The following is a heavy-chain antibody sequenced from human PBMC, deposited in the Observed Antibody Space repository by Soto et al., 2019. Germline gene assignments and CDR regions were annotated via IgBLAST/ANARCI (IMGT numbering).Heavy chain of an antibody. CDR3: ARALDDSSGYYFDY. J-gene: IGHJ4*02. D-gene: IGHD3-22*01. CDR1: GGSISSGGYS. CDR2: IYHSGST. Sequence: QLQLQESGSGLVKPSQTLSLTCAVSGGSISSGGYSWSWIRQPPGKGLEWIGYIYHSGSTYYNPSLKSRVPISVGRSKNQFSLKLSSVTAADTAVYYCARALDDSSGYYFDYWGQGTLVTVSS. V-gene: IGHV4-30-2*01.